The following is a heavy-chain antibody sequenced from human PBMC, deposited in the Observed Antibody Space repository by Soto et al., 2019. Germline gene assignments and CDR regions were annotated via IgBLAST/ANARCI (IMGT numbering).Heavy chain of an antibody. Sequence: SETQSLTCTVSGGSISSYYGSWIRQPPGKGLEWIGYIYYSGSTNYNPSLKSRVTISVDTSKNQFSLKLSSVTAADTAVYYCARDGYGSVGVDMDVWGKGTTVTVSS. D-gene: IGHD3-10*01. CDR3: ARDGYGSVGVDMDV. CDR2: IYYSGST. J-gene: IGHJ6*03. CDR1: GGSISSYY. V-gene: IGHV4-59*01.